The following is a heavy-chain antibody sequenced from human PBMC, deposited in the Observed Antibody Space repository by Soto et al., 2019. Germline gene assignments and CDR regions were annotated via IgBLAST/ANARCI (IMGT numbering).Heavy chain of an antibody. CDR2: ISYDGSNK. CDR3: ARDAAGYSEFRLDY. J-gene: IGHJ4*02. CDR1: GFTFSSYA. D-gene: IGHD3-9*01. V-gene: IGHV3-30-3*01. Sequence: QVQLVESGGGVVQPGRSLRLSCAASGFTFSSYAMHWFRQAPGKGLEGVAVISYDGSNKYYADSVKGRFTISRDNSKNTLYLQMNSLRAEDTAVYYCARDAAGYSEFRLDYWGQGTLVPVSS.